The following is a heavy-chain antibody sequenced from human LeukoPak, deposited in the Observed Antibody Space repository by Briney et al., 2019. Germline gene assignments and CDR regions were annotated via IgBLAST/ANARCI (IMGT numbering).Heavy chain of an antibody. D-gene: IGHD3-10*01. CDR2: INHSGST. CDR1: GGSFSGYY. CDR3: ARGRITMVRGVADLYY. Sequence: SETLSLTCAVYGGSFSGYYWSWIRQPPGKGLEWIGEINHSGSTNYNPSLKSRVTISVDTSKNQFSLKLSSVTAADTAVYYCARGRITMVRGVADLYYWGQGTLSPSPQ. V-gene: IGHV4-34*01. J-gene: IGHJ4*02.